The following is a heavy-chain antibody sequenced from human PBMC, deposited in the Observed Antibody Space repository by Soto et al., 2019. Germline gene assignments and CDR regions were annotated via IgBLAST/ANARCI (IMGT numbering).Heavy chain of an antibody. Sequence: QVQLVQSGAEVTKPGASVKVSCKASGYTFTTYGISWVRQAPGKGLEWMGWISASNGNKNYAQKFQGIVTRTTDTSKSTAYMDLGRLRSDDTAVYYCASTTPGVGSGSYISMAWGQGTLVTVSS. CDR1: GYTFTTYG. D-gene: IGHD3-10*01. CDR2: ISASNGNK. V-gene: IGHV1-18*01. CDR3: ASTTPGVGSGSYISMA. J-gene: IGHJ5*02.